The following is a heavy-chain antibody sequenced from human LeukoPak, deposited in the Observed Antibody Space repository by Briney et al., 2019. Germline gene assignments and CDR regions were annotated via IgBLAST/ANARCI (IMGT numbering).Heavy chain of an antibody. CDR2: ISAYNGNT. V-gene: IGHV1-18*01. CDR1: GYTFTSYG. CDR3: ARVIWFGELWYFDY. D-gene: IGHD3-10*01. Sequence: ASVKVSCKASGYTFTSYGISWVRQAPGQGLEWMGWISAYNGNTNYAQKRQGRVTMTTDTSTSTAYMELRSLRSDDTAVYYCARVIWFGELWYFDYWGQGTLVTVSS. J-gene: IGHJ4*02.